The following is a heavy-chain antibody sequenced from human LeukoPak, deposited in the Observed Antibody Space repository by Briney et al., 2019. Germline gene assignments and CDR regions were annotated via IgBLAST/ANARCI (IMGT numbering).Heavy chain of an antibody. V-gene: IGHV1-46*01. J-gene: IGHJ4*02. D-gene: IGHD3-22*01. CDR3: ARSNNYYASSGYYAITRRDFDY. CDR2: INPSGGST. CDR1: GYTFTSYY. Sequence: ASVKVSCKASGYTFTSYYMHWVRQAPGQGLEWMGIINPSGGSTSYAQKFQGRVTMTRATSTSTVYMELSSLRSEDTAVYYCARSNNYYASSGYYAITRRDFDYWGQGTLVTVSS.